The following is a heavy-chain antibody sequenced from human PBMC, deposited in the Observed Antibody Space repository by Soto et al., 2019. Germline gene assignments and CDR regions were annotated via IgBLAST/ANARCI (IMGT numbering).Heavy chain of an antibody. CDR3: ARANWYSEY. J-gene: IGHJ4*02. D-gene: IGHD7-27*01. V-gene: IGHV4-59*11. CDR1: GGSINNHY. Sequence: QVHLQESGPGLVKPSETLSLTCTVSGGSINNHYWRWIRQPPGKGLEWIGYIYYTGSTNYNPSLKGRVTMSVDTSKNQCSLNLTSLTAADTAIYYCARANWYSEYWGQGTLVTVSS. CDR2: IYYTGST.